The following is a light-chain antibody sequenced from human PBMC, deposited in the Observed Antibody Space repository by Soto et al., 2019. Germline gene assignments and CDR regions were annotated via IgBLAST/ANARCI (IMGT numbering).Light chain of an antibody. Sequence: EIVMTHSPATLSVSPLEIATLSCSASQSVSILLALYQQKPGQAPRLLIHGATTRATGIPARFSGSGSGTEFTLTISRLEPEDFAVYYCQQYSTSPWTFGQGTKVDIK. V-gene: IGKV3-15*01. CDR1: QSVSIL. CDR3: QQYSTSPWT. J-gene: IGKJ1*01. CDR2: GAT.